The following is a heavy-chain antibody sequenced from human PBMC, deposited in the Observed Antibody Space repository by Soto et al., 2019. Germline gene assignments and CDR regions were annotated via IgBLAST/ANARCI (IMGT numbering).Heavy chain of an antibody. CDR3: ARESVPAAMRYGLDGDYFDY. D-gene: IGHD2-2*01. J-gene: IGHJ4*02. CDR1: GYTFTSYG. CDR2: ISAYNGNT. Sequence: QVQLVQSGAEVKKPGASVKVSCKASGYTFTSYGISWVRQAPGQGLEWMGWISAYNGNTNYAQKLQGRVTMTTDTSTSTAYMELRSLISDDTAVYYCARESVPAAMRYGLDGDYFDYWGQGTLVTVSS. V-gene: IGHV1-18*01.